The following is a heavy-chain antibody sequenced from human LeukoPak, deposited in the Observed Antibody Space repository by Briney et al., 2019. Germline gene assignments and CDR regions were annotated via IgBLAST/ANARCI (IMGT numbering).Heavy chain of an antibody. CDR3: ASQGYILGYAFDI. J-gene: IGHJ3*02. D-gene: IGHD5-18*01. CDR1: GYSFTSYC. Sequence: GESLKFSCKGSGYSFTSYCSGWGRQMPGKGLEWMGIIYPGDSDTRYSPSFQGQVTISADKSISTAYLQWGSPDVSDTAIYQCASQGYILGYAFDIRGQVAMVTVSS. V-gene: IGHV5-51*01. CDR2: IYPGDSDT.